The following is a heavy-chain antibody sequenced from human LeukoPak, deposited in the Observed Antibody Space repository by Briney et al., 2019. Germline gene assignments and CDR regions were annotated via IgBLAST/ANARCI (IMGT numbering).Heavy chain of an antibody. Sequence: GESLKISCKGSGYSFTSYWISWMRQIPGKGLEWMGRIDPSDSYTNYSPSFQGHVTISADKSISTAYLQWSSLKASDTAMYYCARNSRWSSGYCYDEGLDPWGQGTLVTVSS. D-gene: IGHD3-22*01. CDR3: ARNSRWSSGYCYDEGLDP. CDR1: GYSFTSYW. J-gene: IGHJ5*02. CDR2: IDPSDSYT. V-gene: IGHV5-10-1*01.